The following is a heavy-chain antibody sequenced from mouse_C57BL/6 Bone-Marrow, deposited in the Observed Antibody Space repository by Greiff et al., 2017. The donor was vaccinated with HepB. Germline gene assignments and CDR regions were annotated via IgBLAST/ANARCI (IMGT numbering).Heavy chain of an antibody. CDR1: GYTFTSYW. Sequence: QVQLQQSGAELVRPGSSVKLSCKAPGYTFTSYWMYWVKQRPGHGLEWIGNIYPSDSDTHYNQKFKVKATLTVDTSSSTAYMQLSSLTSEDSAVYSCARDYGSSYRGYFDGWGAGTTVTVSS. CDR2: IYPSDSDT. D-gene: IGHD1-1*01. CDR3: ARDYGSSYRGYFDG. V-gene: IGHV1-61*01. J-gene: IGHJ1*01.